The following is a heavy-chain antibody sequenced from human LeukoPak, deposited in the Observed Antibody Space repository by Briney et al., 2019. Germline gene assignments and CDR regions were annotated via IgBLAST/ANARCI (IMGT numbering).Heavy chain of an antibody. CDR1: GYTFTSYA. CDR3: ARSDRTTDYYCSGGSCYSGYFDY. V-gene: IGHV1-3*01. J-gene: IGHJ4*02. CDR2: INAGNGNT. Sequence: ASVKVSCKASGYTFTSYAMHWVRQAPGQRLEWMGWINAGNGNTIYSQKFQGRVTITRDTSASTAYMELSSLRSEDTAVYYCARSDRTTDYYCSGGSCYSGYFDYWGREPWSPTPQ. D-gene: IGHD2-15*01.